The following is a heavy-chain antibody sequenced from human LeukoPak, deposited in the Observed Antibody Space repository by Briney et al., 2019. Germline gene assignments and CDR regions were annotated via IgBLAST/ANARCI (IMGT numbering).Heavy chain of an antibody. J-gene: IGHJ4*02. CDR1: GGSISSYY. Sequence: SETLSLTCTVSGGSISSYYWSWIQQPAGKGLEWIGRIYTSGSTNYNPSLKSRVTMSVDTSKNQFSLKLSSVTAADTAVYYCARVRSWAAYYFDYWGQGTLVTVSS. CDR2: IYTSGST. CDR3: ARVRSWAAYYFDY. V-gene: IGHV4-4*07. D-gene: IGHD6-13*01.